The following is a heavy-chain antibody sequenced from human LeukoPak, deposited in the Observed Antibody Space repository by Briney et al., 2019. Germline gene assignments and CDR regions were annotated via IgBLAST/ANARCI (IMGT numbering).Heavy chain of an antibody. CDR1: GFTFDDYG. D-gene: IGHD2-21*01. CDR3: ARVGGGYCVTEYFQH. Sequence: PGGSLRLSCAASGFTFDDYGMSWVRQAPGKGLEWVSGINWNGGSTGYADSVKGRFTISRDNAKNSLYLQMNSLRAEDTALYYCARVGGGYCVTEYFQHWGQGTLVTVSS. V-gene: IGHV3-20*04. J-gene: IGHJ1*01. CDR2: INWNGGST.